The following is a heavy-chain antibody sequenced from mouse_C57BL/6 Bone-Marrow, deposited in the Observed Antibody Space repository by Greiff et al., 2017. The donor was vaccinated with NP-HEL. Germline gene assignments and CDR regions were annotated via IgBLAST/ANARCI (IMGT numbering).Heavy chain of an antibody. CDR3: ARAYYRGFAY. D-gene: IGHD2-12*01. V-gene: IGHV1-42*01. CDR1: GYSFTGYY. Sequence: EVQLQQSGPELVKPGASVKISCKASGYSFTGYYMNWVKQSPETSLEWIGEINPSTGGTTYNQKFKAKATLTVDKSSSTAYMQLKSLTSEDSAVYYCARAYYRGFAYWGQGTLVTVSA. J-gene: IGHJ3*01. CDR2: INPSTGGT.